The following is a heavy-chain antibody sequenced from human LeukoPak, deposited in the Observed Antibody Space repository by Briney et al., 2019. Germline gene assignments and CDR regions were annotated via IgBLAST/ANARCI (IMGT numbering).Heavy chain of an antibody. Sequence: PGRSLRLSCAASGFTFSSYGMHWVRQAPGKGLEWGAVISYDGSNKYYADSVKGRFTISRDNSKNTLYLQMNSLRAEDTAVYYCCARNRAYYYYGMDVWGKGTTVTVSS. CDR1: GFTFSSYG. V-gene: IGHV3-30*03. J-gene: IGHJ6*04. CDR3: CARNRAYYYYGMDV. D-gene: IGHD1-14*01. CDR2: ISYDGSNK.